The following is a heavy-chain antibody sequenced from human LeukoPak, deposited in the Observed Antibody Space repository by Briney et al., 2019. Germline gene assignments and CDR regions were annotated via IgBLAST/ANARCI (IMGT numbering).Heavy chain of an antibody. Sequence: SETLSLTCTVSGGSISSSSYYWGWIRQPPGKGLEWIGSIYYSGSTYYNPSLKSRVTISVDTSKNQFSLKLSSVTAADTAVYYCARGRLLKWLVRNYYGVDVWGQGTTVTVSS. D-gene: IGHD6-19*01. J-gene: IGHJ6*02. V-gene: IGHV4-39*01. CDR1: GGSISSSSYY. CDR3: ARGRLLKWLVRNYYGVDV. CDR2: IYYSGST.